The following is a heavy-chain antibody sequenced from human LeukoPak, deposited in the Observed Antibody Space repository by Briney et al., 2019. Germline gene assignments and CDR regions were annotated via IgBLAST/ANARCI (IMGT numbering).Heavy chain of an antibody. CDR1: GGSFSSYY. D-gene: IGHD5/OR15-5a*01. CDR2: IYYSGST. V-gene: IGHV4-59*01. Sequence: PSETLSLTCAVYGGSFSSYYWGWIRQPPGKGLEWIGYIYYSGSTNYNPSLKSRVTISVDTSKNQFSLKLSSVTAADTAVYYCARVSQQTPFYVYYYYYYMDVWGKGTTVTVSS. CDR3: ARVSQQTPFYVYYYYYYMDV. J-gene: IGHJ6*03.